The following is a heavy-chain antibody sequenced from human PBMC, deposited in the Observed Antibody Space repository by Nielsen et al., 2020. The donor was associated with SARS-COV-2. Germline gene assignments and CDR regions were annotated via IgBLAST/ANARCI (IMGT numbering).Heavy chain of an antibody. CDR3: ARGGPAAMGYYYYYGMDV. D-gene: IGHD2-2*01. V-gene: IGHV1-69*13. Sequence: SVKVSCKASGGTFSSYAIIWVRQAPGQGLEWMGGIIPIFGTANYAQKFQGRVTITADESTSTAYMELSSLRSEDTAVYYCARGGPAAMGYYYYYGMDVWGQGTTVTVSS. CDR2: IIPIFGTA. CDR1: GGTFSSYA. J-gene: IGHJ6*02.